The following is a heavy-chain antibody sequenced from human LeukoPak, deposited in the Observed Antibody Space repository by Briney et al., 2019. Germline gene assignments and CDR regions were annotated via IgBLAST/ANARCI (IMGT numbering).Heavy chain of an antibody. J-gene: IGHJ5*02. D-gene: IGHD4-17*01. CDR2: IIPIFGTA. CDR1: GGTFSSYA. CDR3: ARTTVTTSRNWFDP. V-gene: IGHV1-69*06. Sequence: GASVKVSCKASGGTFSSYAISWVRQAPGQGLEWMGGIIPIFGTANYAQKFQGRVTITADKSTSTAYMELSSLRSEDTAVYYCARTTVTTSRNWFDPWGQGTLVTVSS.